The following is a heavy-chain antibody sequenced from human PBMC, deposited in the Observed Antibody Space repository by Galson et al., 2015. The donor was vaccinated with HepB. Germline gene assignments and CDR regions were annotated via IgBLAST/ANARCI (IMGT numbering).Heavy chain of an antibody. V-gene: IGHV1-18*04. CDR1: GYTFSSYG. CDR2: ISAYNGNT. D-gene: IGHD3-22*01. CDR3: ARDGRYYYDSSGQSPPHFDY. Sequence: SVKVSCKASGYTFSSYGISWVRQAPGQGLEWMGWISAYNGNTNYAQKLQGRVTMTTDTSTSTAYMELRSLRSDDTAVYYCARDGRYYYDSSGQSPPHFDYWGQGTLVTVSS. J-gene: IGHJ4*02.